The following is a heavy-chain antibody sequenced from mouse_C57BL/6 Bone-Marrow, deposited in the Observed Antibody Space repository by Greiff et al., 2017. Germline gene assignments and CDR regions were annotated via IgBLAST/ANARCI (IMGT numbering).Heavy chain of an antibody. CDR2: IDPENGDT. CDR1: GFNIKDDY. D-gene: IGHD2-10*01. J-gene: IGHJ4*01. V-gene: IGHV14-4*01. CDR3: TTNLLGCAMDY. Sequence: VQLQQSGAELVRPGASVKLSCTASGFNIKDDYMHWVKQRPEQGLEWIGWIDPENGDTEYASKFQGKATITADTSSNTAYLQLSSLTSEDTAVYYCTTNLLGCAMDYWGQGTSVTVSS.